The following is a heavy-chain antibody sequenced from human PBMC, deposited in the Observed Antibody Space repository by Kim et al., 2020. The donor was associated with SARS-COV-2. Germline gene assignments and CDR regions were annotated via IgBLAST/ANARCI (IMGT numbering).Heavy chain of an antibody. D-gene: IGHD3-3*01. J-gene: IGHJ4*02. CDR3: AREVRFLEWLLYPEGGIDY. CDR1: GFTFSSYS. V-gene: IGHV3-48*02. CDR2: ISSSSSTI. Sequence: GGSLRLSCTASGFTFSSYSMNWVRQAPGKGLEWVSYISSSSSTIYYADSVKGRFTISRDNAKNSLYLQMNSLRDEDTAVYYCAREVRFLEWLLYPEGGIDYWGQGTLVTVSS.